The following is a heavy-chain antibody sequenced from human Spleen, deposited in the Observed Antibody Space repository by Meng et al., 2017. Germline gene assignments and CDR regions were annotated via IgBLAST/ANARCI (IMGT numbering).Heavy chain of an antibody. CDR3: ARVLRSTRHFDY. Sequence: QVQLQESGPGLVKHSQTLSLTCTVSGASISRIGYYWSWIRQHPGKGLEGVGYIYYTGNTDYNPSLNSRLTISVDMSKNQFSLKLSSVTAADTAVYYCARVLRSTRHFDYWGQGALVTVSS. J-gene: IGHJ4*02. V-gene: IGHV4-31*03. CDR2: IYYTGNT. CDR1: GASISRIGYY.